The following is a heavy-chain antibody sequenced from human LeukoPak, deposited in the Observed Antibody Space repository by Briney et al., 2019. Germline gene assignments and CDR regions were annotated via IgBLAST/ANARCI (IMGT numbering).Heavy chain of an antibody. J-gene: IGHJ4*02. D-gene: IGHD6-13*01. CDR3: ARDVYSSSWDFDY. V-gene: IGHV3-21*01. Sequence: GGSLRLSCAASGLTFSSYSMNWVRQAPGKGLEWVSSISSSSSYIYYADSVKGRFTISRDNAKNSLYLQMNSLRAEDTAVYYCARDVYSSSWDFDYWGQGTLVTVSS. CDR2: ISSSSSYI. CDR1: GLTFSSYS.